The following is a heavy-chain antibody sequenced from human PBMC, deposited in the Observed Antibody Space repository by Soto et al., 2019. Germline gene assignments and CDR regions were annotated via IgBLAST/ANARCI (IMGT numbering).Heavy chain of an antibody. D-gene: IGHD3-16*02. CDR1: GGSISSSSYY. CDR3: ARKRAYYDYVWGSYRSRPFDY. J-gene: IGHJ4*02. Sequence: PSETLSLTCTVSGGSISSSSYYWGWIRQPPGKGLEWIGSIYYSGSTYYNPSLKSRVTISVDTSKNQFSLKLSSVTAADTAVYYCARKRAYYDYVWGSYRSRPFDYWGQGTLVTVSS. V-gene: IGHV4-39*01. CDR2: IYYSGST.